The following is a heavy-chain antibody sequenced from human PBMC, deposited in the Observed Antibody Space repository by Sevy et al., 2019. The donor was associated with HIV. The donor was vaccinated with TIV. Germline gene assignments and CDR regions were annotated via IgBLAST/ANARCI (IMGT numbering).Heavy chain of an antibody. CDR3: AKEGFHIVVVTSQNDY. D-gene: IGHD2-21*02. V-gene: IGHV3-23*01. CDR2: ISGSGGST. Sequence: GGSLRLSCAASGFTFSSYAMSWVRQAPGKGLEWVSAISGSGGSTYYADSVKGRFTISRDNSKNTLYLQMNSLRAEDTAVYYCAKEGFHIVVVTSQNDYWGQGTLVTVSS. CDR1: GFTFSSYA. J-gene: IGHJ4*02.